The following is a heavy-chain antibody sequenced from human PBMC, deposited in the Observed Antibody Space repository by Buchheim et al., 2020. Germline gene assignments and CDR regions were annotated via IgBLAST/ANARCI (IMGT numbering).Heavy chain of an antibody. CDR1: GFTFSSYA. Sequence: EVQLLESGGGLVQPGGSLRLSCAASGFTFSSYASSWVRQAPGTGLEWVSAISGGGVSTHYADSVKGRFTISSDTSKNTLYLQMNTVRAEDTAGYYCAREGRSKAPDYWGQGTL. CDR3: AREGRSKAPDY. CDR2: ISGGGVST. J-gene: IGHJ4*02. V-gene: IGHV3-23*01.